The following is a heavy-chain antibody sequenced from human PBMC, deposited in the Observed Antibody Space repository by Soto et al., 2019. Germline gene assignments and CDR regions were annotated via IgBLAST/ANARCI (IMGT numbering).Heavy chain of an antibody. CDR3: AAPARGGSGSYVGNYYGMDV. CDR1: GGSFSGYY. V-gene: IGHV4-34*01. CDR2: INHSGST. Sequence: SETLSLTCAVYGGSFSGYYWSWIRQPPGKGLEWIGEINHSGSTNYNPSLKSRVTISVDTSKNQFSLKLSSVTAADTAVYYCAAPARGGSGSYVGNYYGMDVWGQGTTVTVSS. D-gene: IGHD3-10*01. J-gene: IGHJ6*02.